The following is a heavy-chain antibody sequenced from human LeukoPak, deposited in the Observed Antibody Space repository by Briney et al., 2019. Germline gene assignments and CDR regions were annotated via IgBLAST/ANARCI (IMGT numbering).Heavy chain of an antibody. J-gene: IGHJ5*02. CDR3: ARVYCGGDCYSPHNWFDP. CDR1: GYTFTSYD. Sequence: SVKVSCKASGYTFTSYDINWVRQATGQGLEWMGGIIPIFGTANYAQKFQGRVTITADESTSTAYMELSSLRSEDTAVYYCARVYCGGDCYSPHNWFDPWGQGTLVTVSS. D-gene: IGHD2-21*02. V-gene: IGHV1-69*13. CDR2: IIPIFGTA.